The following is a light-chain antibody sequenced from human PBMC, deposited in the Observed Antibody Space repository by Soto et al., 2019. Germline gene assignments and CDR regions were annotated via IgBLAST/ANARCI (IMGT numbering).Light chain of an antibody. V-gene: IGKV1-5*01. J-gene: IGKJ4*01. CDR3: QQYDNYPIT. Sequence: HSPATLSASVGDRVTITCRASQSVRSWLAWYQQKPGTAPKLLIFDASRLESGVPSRFSGSASGTEFTLTISSLQPDDFATYYCQQYDNYPITFGGGTKVDIK. CDR1: QSVRSW. CDR2: DAS.